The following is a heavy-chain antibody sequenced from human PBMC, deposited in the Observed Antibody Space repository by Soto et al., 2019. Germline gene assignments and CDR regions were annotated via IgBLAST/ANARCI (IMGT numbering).Heavy chain of an antibody. CDR1: GFTFNAYS. D-gene: IGHD4-17*01. Sequence: EVQLVESGGGLVQPGGSLRLSCAASGFTFNAYSMNWVRQAPGKGLEWISYISSSSSTIYYADSMKGRFTISRDNAKNSLYLQMNSLIDEDTAVYYCARDPVTTAHYFDYWGQGTLVTVPS. J-gene: IGHJ4*02. V-gene: IGHV3-48*02. CDR3: ARDPVTTAHYFDY. CDR2: ISSSSSTI.